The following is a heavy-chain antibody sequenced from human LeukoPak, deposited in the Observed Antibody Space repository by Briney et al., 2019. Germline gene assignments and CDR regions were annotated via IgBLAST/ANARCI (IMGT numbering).Heavy chain of an antibody. CDR3: ARKLRVGATYNWFDP. Sequence: EASVKVSCKASGYTFTSYAMNWVRQAPGQGLEWMGWINTNTGNPTYAQGFTGRFVFSLDTSVSTAYLQISSLKAEDTAVYYCARKLRVGATYNWFDPWGQGTLVTVSS. CDR2: INTNTGNP. J-gene: IGHJ5*02. D-gene: IGHD1-26*01. V-gene: IGHV7-4-1*02. CDR1: GYTFTSYA.